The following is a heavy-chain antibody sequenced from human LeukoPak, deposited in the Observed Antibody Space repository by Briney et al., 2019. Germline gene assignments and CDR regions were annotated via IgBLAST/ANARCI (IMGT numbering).Heavy chain of an antibody. D-gene: IGHD4-17*01. CDR2: LWYNGKT. CDR3: ARDFYGGALDL. CDR1: GYSFENDG. Sequence: GTSLRLSCIGSGYSFENDGMHWVRQAPGKGLEWVSVLWYNGKTHYADSVKDRFTISRDDSKNTLYLEMKSLRVEDTAIFYCARDFYGGALDLWGQGTLVIVSS. V-gene: IGHV3-33*01. J-gene: IGHJ3*01.